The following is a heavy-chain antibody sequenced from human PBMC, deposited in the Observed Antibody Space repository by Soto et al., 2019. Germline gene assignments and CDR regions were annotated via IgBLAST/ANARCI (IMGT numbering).Heavy chain of an antibody. J-gene: IGHJ5*02. CDR3: ARRSGEGGWFDP. V-gene: IGHV4-31*03. D-gene: IGHD2-21*01. CDR2: IYYSGST. CDR1: GGSISSGGYY. Sequence: SETLSLTCTVSGGSISSGGYYWSWIRQHPGKGLEWIGYIYYSGSTYYNPSLKSRVTISVDTSKNQFSLKLSSVTAADTAVYYCARRSGEGGWFDPWGQGTPVTVSS.